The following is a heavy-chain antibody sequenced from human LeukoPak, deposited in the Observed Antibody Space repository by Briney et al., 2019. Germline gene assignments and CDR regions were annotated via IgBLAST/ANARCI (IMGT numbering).Heavy chain of an antibody. CDR2: ISYDGSNK. CDR3: AKSYGDYVSGVGY. CDR1: GFTFSGHW. Sequence: PGGSLRLSCAASGFTFSGHWMSWVRQAPGKGLEWVAVISYDGSNKYYADSVKGRFTISRDNSKNTLYLQMNSLRAEDTAVYYCAKSYGDYVSGVGYWGQGTLVTVSS. J-gene: IGHJ4*02. D-gene: IGHD4-17*01. V-gene: IGHV3-30*18.